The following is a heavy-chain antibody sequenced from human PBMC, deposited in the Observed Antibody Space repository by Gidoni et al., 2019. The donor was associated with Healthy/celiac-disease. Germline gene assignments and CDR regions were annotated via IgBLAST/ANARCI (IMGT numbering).Heavy chain of an antibody. CDR1: GGSISSSSYY. D-gene: IGHD3-3*01. V-gene: IGHV4-39*01. J-gene: IGHJ5*02. CDR3: ARQGYDFWSGYWDWFDP. Sequence: QLQLQASGPGLVKPSETLSLTCTFSGGSISSSSYYWGWIRQPPGKGLEWIGSIYYSGSTYYNPSLKSRVTISVDTSKNQFSLKLSSVTAADTAVYYCARQGYDFWSGYWDWFDPWGQGTLVTVSS. CDR2: IYYSGST.